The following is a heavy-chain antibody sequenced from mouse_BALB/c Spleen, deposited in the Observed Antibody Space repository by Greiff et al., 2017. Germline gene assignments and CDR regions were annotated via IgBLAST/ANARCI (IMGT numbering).Heavy chain of an antibody. CDR2: ISSGGSYT. CDR1: GFTFSSYA. CDR3: ARGGYYFDY. V-gene: IGHV5-9-4*01. J-gene: IGHJ2*01. Sequence: EVQLVESGGGLVKPGGSLKLSCAASGFTFSSYAMSWVRQSPEKRLEWVAEISSGGSYTYYPDTVTGRFTISRDNAKNTLYLEMSSLRSEDTAMYYCARGGYYFDYWGQGTTLTVSS.